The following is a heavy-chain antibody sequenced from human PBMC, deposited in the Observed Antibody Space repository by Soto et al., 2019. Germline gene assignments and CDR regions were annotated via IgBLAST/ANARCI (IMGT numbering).Heavy chain of an antibody. CDR1: GFNFKRYE. V-gene: IGHV3-48*03. CDR3: ARYGTSGDW. Sequence: GGSLRRSCQASGFNFKRYEMHWVRKAPGKGLEWVSYISSSGLTTYYADFAEGRFTISRDNAKDSLYLHLNSLRVGDTAVYYCARYGTSGDWWGLGTQVTAPQ. D-gene: IGHD3-10*01. CDR2: ISSSGLTT. J-gene: IGHJ5*01.